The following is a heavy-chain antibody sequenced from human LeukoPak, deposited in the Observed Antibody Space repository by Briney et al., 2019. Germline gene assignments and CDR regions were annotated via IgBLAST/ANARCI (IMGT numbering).Heavy chain of an antibody. J-gene: IGHJ6*02. D-gene: IGHD2-2*01. CDR3: ARGSCSSRSCYKRVNGLDV. Sequence: GGSLRLSCAASGFTFNNYDMHWVRQATGKGLEWVSAFHTAGDIHYSGSVKGRFATSRENAKNSFYLQMNNLRAGDTAVYYCARGSCSSRSCYKRVNGLDVWGQGTPVTVSS. CDR1: GFTFNNYD. V-gene: IGHV3-13*01. CDR2: FHTAGDI.